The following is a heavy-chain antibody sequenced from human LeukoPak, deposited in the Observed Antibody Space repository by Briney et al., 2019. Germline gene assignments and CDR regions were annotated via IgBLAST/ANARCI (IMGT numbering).Heavy chain of an antibody. Sequence: GGSLRLSCAASGFTFDDYAMHWVRQAPGKGLEWVSGISWNSGSIGYADSVKGRFTISRDNAKNSLYLQMNSLRAEDTALYYCAKAIRYAILTGLGIDYSGQGTLVTVYS. J-gene: IGHJ4*02. D-gene: IGHD3-9*01. CDR2: ISWNSGSI. V-gene: IGHV3-9*01. CDR1: GFTFDDYA. CDR3: AKAIRYAILTGLGIDY.